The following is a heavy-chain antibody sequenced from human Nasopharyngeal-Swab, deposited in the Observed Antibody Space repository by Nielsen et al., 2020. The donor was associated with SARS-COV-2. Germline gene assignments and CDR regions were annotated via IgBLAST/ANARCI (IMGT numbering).Heavy chain of an antibody. CDR2: IYDSRNT. D-gene: IGHD2-2*01. CDR3: ARAFVVPAAMDYYYCMDV. V-gene: IGHV4-61*10. J-gene: IGHJ6*03. Sequence: GKGLEWVGYIYDSRNTNYNPILKSQVTISVDTSKNQFSLKLSSVTAADAAVYYCARAFVVPAAMDYYYCMDVWGKGTTVTVSS.